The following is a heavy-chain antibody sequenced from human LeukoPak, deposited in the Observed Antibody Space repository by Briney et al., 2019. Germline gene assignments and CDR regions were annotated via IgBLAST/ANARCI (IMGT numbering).Heavy chain of an antibody. D-gene: IGHD1-26*01. CDR3: ARDRGAS. V-gene: IGHV4-59*01. CDR1: GGSISSYY. J-gene: IGHJ4*02. Sequence: PSETLSLTCTVSGGSISSYYWSWIRQPPGKGLEWVGYIYYTERTSYNPSLESRVTMSIDTSKNQFSLKLSSVIAADTAVYYCARDRGASWGQGILVTVSS. CDR2: IYYTERT.